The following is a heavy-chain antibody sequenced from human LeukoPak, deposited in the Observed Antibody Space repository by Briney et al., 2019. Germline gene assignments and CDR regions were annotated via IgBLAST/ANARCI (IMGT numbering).Heavy chain of an antibody. V-gene: IGHV3-43*01. CDR1: GFTFDDYT. J-gene: IGHJ3*02. CDR3: ARGGSYLSAFDI. D-gene: IGHD1-26*01. CDR2: ISWDGGST. Sequence: GGSLRLSCAASGFTFDDYTMHWVRQAPGKGLEWVSLISWDGGSTYYADSVKGRFTISRDNSKNTLYLQMNSLRAEDTAVYYCARGGSYLSAFDIWGQGTMVTVSS.